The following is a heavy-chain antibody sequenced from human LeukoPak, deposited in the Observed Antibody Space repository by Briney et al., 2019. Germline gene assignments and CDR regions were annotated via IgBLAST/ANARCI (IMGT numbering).Heavy chain of an antibody. J-gene: IGHJ3*02. D-gene: IGHD1-26*01. V-gene: IGHV3-9*01. CDR1: GFTFDAYA. CDR3: AKDIGYIVGYTAAAFDI. CDR2: ISFSSGSI. Sequence: GGSLRLSCAAAGFTFDAYAMHWVRQAPGQGLEGVSGISFSSGSIGYADSVRGRFTTSRDTTKNSMYLQMNSLRPEDTTLYYCAKDIGYIVGYTAAAFDIWGQGTMVTVSS.